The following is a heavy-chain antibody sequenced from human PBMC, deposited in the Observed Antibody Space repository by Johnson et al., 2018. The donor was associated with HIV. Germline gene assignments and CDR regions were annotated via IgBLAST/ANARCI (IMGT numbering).Heavy chain of an antibody. D-gene: IGHD6-19*01. CDR3: VQGVPNPAGAFDI. Sequence: QMLLVESGGTLVKPGGSLRLSCAASGFTFSSYGMHWVRQAPGKGLEWVAVIWYDGSNKYYADSVKGRFTISRDNSKNTLYLQMNSLRPEDTAVYYCVQGVPNPAGAFDIWGRGTMVTVSS. CDR2: IWYDGSNK. J-gene: IGHJ3*02. CDR1: GFTFSSYG. V-gene: IGHV3-30*02.